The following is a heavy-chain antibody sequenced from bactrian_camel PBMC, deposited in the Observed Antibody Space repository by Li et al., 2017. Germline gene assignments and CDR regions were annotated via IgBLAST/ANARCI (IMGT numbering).Heavy chain of an antibody. CDR2: IRTGPTDVGDT. Sequence: QVQLVESGGGSVQAGGSLALSCVAAKLAYSSNCMGWFRQAPGSEREGVAGIRTGPTDVGDTYFADSVKGRFTIVRDDVKNILYLQMNSLEPADSAMYYCAATTYRGSMARRVFNGAFYAYWGQGTQVTVS. CDR1: KLAYSSNC. CDR3: AATTYRGSMARRVFNGAFYAY. D-gene: IGHD2*01. J-gene: IGHJ4*01. V-gene: IGHV3S6*01.